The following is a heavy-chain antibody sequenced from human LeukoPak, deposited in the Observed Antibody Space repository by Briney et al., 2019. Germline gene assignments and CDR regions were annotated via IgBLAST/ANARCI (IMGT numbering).Heavy chain of an antibody. CDR3: ARDWAPESYCGGDCYPPFQH. J-gene: IGHJ1*01. Sequence: SSVKVSCNASGGIFSSSAISLVRQAAGQLHEWMGRLIPILGIANYAQKFQGRVTITADKSTSTAYMELSSLRSEDTAVYYCARDWAPESYCGGDCYPPFQHWGQGTLVTVSS. V-gene: IGHV1-69*04. CDR1: GGIFSSSA. CDR2: LIPILGIA. D-gene: IGHD2-21*02.